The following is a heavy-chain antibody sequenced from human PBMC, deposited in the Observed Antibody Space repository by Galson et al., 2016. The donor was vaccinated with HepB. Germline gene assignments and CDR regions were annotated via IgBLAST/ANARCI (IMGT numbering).Heavy chain of an antibody. CDR1: AFTFSNYG. D-gene: IGHD6-19*01. CDR3: AKSKGGVWSYYFDY. J-gene: IGHJ4*02. CDR2: IWTDGSNK. V-gene: IGHV3-33*06. Sequence: SLRLSCAASAFTFSNYGMHWVRQAPGKGLEWVAGIWTDGSNKYYGDSVKGRFTISRDNSKNTLYLQMNSLRAEDTAVYHCAKSKGGVWSYYFDYWGLGTLVTVSS.